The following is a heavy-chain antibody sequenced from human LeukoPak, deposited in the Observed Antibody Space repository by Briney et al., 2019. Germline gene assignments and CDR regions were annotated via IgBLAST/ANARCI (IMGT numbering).Heavy chain of an antibody. CDR1: GFSFSSYA. CDR3: ARLFRQQQLVREPDY. D-gene: IGHD6-13*01. J-gene: IGHJ4*02. V-gene: IGHV3-30*04. CDR2: ISYEGSHK. Sequence: GRSLRLSCAASGFSFSSYAMHWVRQTPGKGLEWVALISYEGSHKNYTDSVKGRFTISRDNSKNTLYLQMNSLRAEDTAVYYCARLFRQQQLVREPDYWGQGTLVTVSS.